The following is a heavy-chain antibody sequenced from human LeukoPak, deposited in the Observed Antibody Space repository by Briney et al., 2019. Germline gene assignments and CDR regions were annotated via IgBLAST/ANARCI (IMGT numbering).Heavy chain of an antibody. J-gene: IGHJ4*02. V-gene: IGHV3-23*01. Sequence: GGSLRLSCTASGFTFRSYAMNWVRQAPGKGPEWVSVISLNDGSTYYADPVRGRFTISRDNSKNTLFLQMNGLRAEDTAIYYCAKAMTSSTYYFDSWGQGTLVTVSS. CDR2: ISLNDGST. CDR1: GFTFRSYA. D-gene: IGHD3-9*01. CDR3: AKAMTSSTYYFDS.